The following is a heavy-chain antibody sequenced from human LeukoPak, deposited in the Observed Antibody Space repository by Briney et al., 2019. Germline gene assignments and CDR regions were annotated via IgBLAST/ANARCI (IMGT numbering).Heavy chain of an antibody. CDR2: ISGSGGST. CDR1: GFTFSSYA. CDR3: ARDYYDSSGYYKPFDY. Sequence: GGSLRLSCAASGFTFSSYAMSWVRQAPGKGLEWVSAISGSGGSTYYADSVKGRFTISRDNAKNSLYLQMNSLRAEDTAVYYCARDYYDSSGYYKPFDYWGQGTLSPSPQ. J-gene: IGHJ4*02. V-gene: IGHV3-23*01. D-gene: IGHD3-22*01.